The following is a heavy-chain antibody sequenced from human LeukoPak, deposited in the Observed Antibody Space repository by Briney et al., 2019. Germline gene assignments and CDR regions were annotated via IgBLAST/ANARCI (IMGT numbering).Heavy chain of an antibody. CDR3: ARVPSIYNTFTLDI. CDR1: GDSISTYY. J-gene: IGHJ3*02. CDR2: IYYSGNT. Sequence: SETLSLTCTVSGDSISTYYWSWIRQPPGKGLEWIGYIYYSGNTKYNPSLKSRVTISIDTSKNQFSLNLSSVTAADTAVYYCARVPSIYNTFTLDIWGQGTMVTVSS. D-gene: IGHD2/OR15-2a*01. V-gene: IGHV4-59*01.